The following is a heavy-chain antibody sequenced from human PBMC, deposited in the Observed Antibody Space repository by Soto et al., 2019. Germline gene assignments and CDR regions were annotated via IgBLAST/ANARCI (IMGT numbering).Heavy chain of an antibody. CDR2: IYHSGST. CDR3: AREEAGKGIAAAGPFDY. CDR1: SGSISSSDW. V-gene: IGHV4-4*02. D-gene: IGHD6-13*01. J-gene: IGHJ4*02. Sequence: QVQLQESGPGLVKPSGTLSLTCAVSSGSISSSDWWSWVRQPPGKGLEWIEEIYHSGSTNYNPSLKSRVTMSVDKSKNQFSLKLSSVTAADTTVYYCAREEAGKGIAAAGPFDYWGQGTLVTVSS.